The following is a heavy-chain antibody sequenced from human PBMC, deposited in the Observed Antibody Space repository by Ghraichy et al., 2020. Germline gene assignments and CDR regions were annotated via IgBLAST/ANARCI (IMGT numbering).Heavy chain of an antibody. CDR2: IKQDGTER. CDR1: GFSFSSYW. V-gene: IGHV3-7*01. J-gene: IGHJ4*02. CDR3: ATGAAAGI. Sequence: GGSLRLSCAASGFSFSSYWMTWVRQAPGKGLEWVASIKQDGTERFYVDSVKGRFTISRDNAKNSLFLHMNSLRAEDTAVYYCATGAAAGIWGQGTLVTVSS. D-gene: IGHD6-13*01.